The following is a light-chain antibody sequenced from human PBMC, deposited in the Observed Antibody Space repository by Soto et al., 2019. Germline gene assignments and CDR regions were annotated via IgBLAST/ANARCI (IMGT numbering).Light chain of an antibody. Sequence: EIVLTQSPGTLSLSPGERATLSCRASQSVSSSYLAWYQQKPGQAPRLLIYGASGRATGIPDRFSGSGSGTDFTLTICRLEPEDFAVYYCQQYGSSPLFTFGPGTKVHIK. J-gene: IGKJ3*01. CDR3: QQYGSSPLFT. CDR1: QSVSSSY. CDR2: GAS. V-gene: IGKV3-20*01.